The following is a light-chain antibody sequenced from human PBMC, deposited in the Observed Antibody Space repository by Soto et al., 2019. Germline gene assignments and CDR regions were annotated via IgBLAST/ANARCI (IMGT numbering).Light chain of an antibody. J-gene: IGLJ1*01. CDR2: SNN. CDR1: SSNIGSNT. Sequence: QSVLTQPPSASGTPGQRVTISCSGSSSNIGSNTVNWYQQLPGTAPKLLIYSNNQRPSGVPDRFSGSKSGTSASLAISGLQSEDEADYYCAAWDDSLKGPHVFGPGTKVTVL. CDR3: AAWDDSLKGPHV. V-gene: IGLV1-44*01.